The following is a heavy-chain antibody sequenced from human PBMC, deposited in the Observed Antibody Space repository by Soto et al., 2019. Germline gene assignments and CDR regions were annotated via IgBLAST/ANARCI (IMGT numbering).Heavy chain of an antibody. V-gene: IGHV4-30-2*01. CDR1: GGSISSGGYS. CDR2: IYHSGST. D-gene: IGHD3-22*01. Sequence: QLQLQESGSGLVKPSQTLSLTCAVSGGSISSGGYSWSWIRQPPGKGLAWIGYIYHSGSTYYNPSLKSRVTISVDRSKNQFSLKLSSVTAADTAVYYCARSPAGDSSGYPDYWGQGTLVTVSS. J-gene: IGHJ4*02. CDR3: ARSPAGDSSGYPDY.